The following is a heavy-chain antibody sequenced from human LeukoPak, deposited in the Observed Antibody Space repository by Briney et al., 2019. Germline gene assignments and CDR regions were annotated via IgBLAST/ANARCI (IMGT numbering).Heavy chain of an antibody. CDR1: AYSISSGYY. D-gene: IGHD4-17*01. CDR2: IYHSGST. Sequence: SETLSLTCTVSAYSISSGYYWGWIRQPPGKGLEWIGSIYHSGSTYYNPSLKSRVTISVDTSKNQFSLKLSSVTAADTAVYFCAGYRVYGVTTPPLGYWGQGILVTVSS. CDR3: AGYRVYGVTTPPLGY. V-gene: IGHV4-38-2*02. J-gene: IGHJ4*02.